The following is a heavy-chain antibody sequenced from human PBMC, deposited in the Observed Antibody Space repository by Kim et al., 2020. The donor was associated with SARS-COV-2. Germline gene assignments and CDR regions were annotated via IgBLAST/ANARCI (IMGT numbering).Heavy chain of an antibody. CDR1: GFTFSSYG. CDR3: ARDLNVDDSSGYYYGY. Sequence: GGSLRLSCAASGFTFSSYGMHWVRQAPGKGLEWVAGIWYDGSNKYYADSVKGRFTISRDNSKNTLYLQMNSLRAEDTAVYYCARDLNVDDSSGYYYGYWGQETLVTVSS. CDR2: IWYDGSNK. J-gene: IGHJ4*02. V-gene: IGHV3-33*01. D-gene: IGHD3-22*01.